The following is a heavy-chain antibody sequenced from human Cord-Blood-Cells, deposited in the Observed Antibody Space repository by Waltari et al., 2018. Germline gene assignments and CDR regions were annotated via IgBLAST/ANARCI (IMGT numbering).Heavy chain of an antibody. CDR2: IYYSGST. CDR1: GGSISSYY. CDR3: ARGAYSSSWYYYYYGMDV. J-gene: IGHJ6*02. V-gene: IGHV4-59*01. Sequence: QVQLQESGPGLVKPSETLSLTCTVSGGSISSYYWSWIRQPPGNGLEWIGYIYYSGSTNYNPSLKSRVTISVDTSKNQFSLRLSSVTAADTAVYYCARGAYSSSWYYYYYGMDVWGQGTTVTVSS. D-gene: IGHD6-13*01.